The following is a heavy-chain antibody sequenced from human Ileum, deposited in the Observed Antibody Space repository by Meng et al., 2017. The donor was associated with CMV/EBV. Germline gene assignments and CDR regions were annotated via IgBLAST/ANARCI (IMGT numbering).Heavy chain of an antibody. V-gene: IGHV3-23*04. Sequence: LVGVWGGLGTPGGPLGLSCAPSGFTFSSYSLSWVRQALGKGLEWVSGISGTGGSTFYADSVKGRFTISRDNSKNTLYLQLNSLRAEDTALYYCTKGQLPTGAAYFDYWGQGTLVTVSS. CDR3: TKGQLPTGAAYFDY. CDR2: ISGTGGST. CDR1: GFTFSSYS. J-gene: IGHJ4*02. D-gene: IGHD6-19*01.